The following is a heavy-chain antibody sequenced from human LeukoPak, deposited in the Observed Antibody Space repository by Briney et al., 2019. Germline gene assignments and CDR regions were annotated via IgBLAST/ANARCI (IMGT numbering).Heavy chain of an antibody. D-gene: IGHD3-9*01. CDR1: GFTVSSNY. CDR2: IYSGGST. V-gene: IGHV3-53*01. J-gene: IGHJ3*02. CDR3: ARDRGLRYFDWLGAFDI. Sequence: PGGSLRLSCAASGFTVSSNYMSWVRQAPGKGLEWVSVIYSGGSTYYADSVKGRFTISRDNSKNTLYLQMNSLRAEDTAVYYCARDRGLRYFDWLGAFDIWGQGTMVTVSS.